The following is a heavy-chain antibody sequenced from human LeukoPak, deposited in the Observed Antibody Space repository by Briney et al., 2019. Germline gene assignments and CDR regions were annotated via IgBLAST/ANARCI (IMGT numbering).Heavy chain of an antibody. CDR1: GYSFTGYY. J-gene: IGHJ4*02. D-gene: IGHD2-15*01. CDR2: INPNSGDT. CDR3: ARSRSGYCSGGTCYGGSYFDY. V-gene: IGHV1-2*02. Sequence: ASVKVSCKASGYSFTGYYMHWVRQATGQGLEWMGWINPNSGDTKYAQKFQGRVTMTRDTSISTAYMELSRLRSDDTAVYYCARSRSGYCSGGTCYGGSYFDYWGQGTLVTVSS.